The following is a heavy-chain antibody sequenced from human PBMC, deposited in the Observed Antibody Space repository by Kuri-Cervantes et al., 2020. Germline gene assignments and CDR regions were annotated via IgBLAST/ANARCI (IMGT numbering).Heavy chain of an antibody. V-gene: IGHV3-30*18. D-gene: IGHD6-13*01. Sequence: GESLKISCAASGFTFSSYGMLWVRQAPGKGLEWVAVISYDGSNKYYADSVKGRFTISRDNSKNTLYLQMNSLRAEDTAVYYCAKDSSSSWSGYYYYYYGMDVWGQGTTVTVSS. CDR3: AKDSSSSWSGYYYYYYGMDV. CDR1: GFTFSSYG. J-gene: IGHJ6*02. CDR2: ISYDGSNK.